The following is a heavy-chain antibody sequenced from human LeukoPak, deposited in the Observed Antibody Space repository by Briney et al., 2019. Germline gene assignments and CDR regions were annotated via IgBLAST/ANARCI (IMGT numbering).Heavy chain of an antibody. CDR2: ISGSGGST. CDR3: AKDHLDWGSSFDY. J-gene: IGHJ4*02. D-gene: IGHD3-9*01. Sequence: PGGSLRLSCAASGFTFSSYAMSWVRQAPGKGLEWVSAISGSGGSTHYADSVKGRFTISRDNSRSTLSLQMNSLRAEDTAVYYCAKDHLDWGSSFDYWGQGTLVTVSS. V-gene: IGHV3-23*01. CDR1: GFTFSSYA.